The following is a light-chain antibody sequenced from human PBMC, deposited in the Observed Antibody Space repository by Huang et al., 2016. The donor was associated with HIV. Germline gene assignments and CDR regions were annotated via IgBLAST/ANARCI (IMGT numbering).Light chain of an antibody. CDR1: QSLLHCNGFNY. CDR2: LGS. Sequence: DIVMTQSPLSLPVTPGEPASISCRSSQSLLHCNGFNYLDWYLQKPGQSPQLLIYLGSNRASGVPDRFSGSGSGTDFTLKISRVEAEDVGIYYCMQALQIPSTFGPGTKVDIK. CDR3: MQALQIPST. V-gene: IGKV2-28*01. J-gene: IGKJ3*01.